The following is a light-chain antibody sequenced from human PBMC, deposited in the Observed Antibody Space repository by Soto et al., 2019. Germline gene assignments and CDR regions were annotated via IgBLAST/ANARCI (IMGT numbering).Light chain of an antibody. Sequence: QSVLTQPASVSGSPGQSITISCTGTSSDVGSNNLVSWYQQHPGKAPKLMIYEGSKRPSGVSNRFSGSKSGNTASLTISGLQAEDEADYYCCSYAGSSTFFYVFGTGTKVTVL. J-gene: IGLJ1*01. CDR1: SSDVGSNNL. V-gene: IGLV2-23*03. CDR3: CSYAGSSTFFYV. CDR2: EGS.